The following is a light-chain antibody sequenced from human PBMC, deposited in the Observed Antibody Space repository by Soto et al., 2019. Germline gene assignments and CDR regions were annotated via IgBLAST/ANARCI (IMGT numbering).Light chain of an antibody. CDR2: AAS. J-gene: IGKJ1*01. CDR1: QSISSTY. Sequence: EIVLTQSPGTLSLSPGERATLSCRASQSISSTYLAWYRQKPGQAPRLLIYAASSRATGIPDRFSGSGSGTDFTLTISRLEPEDFAVYYCQHYYASSWTFGHGTRVEIK. CDR3: QHYYASSWT. V-gene: IGKV3-20*01.